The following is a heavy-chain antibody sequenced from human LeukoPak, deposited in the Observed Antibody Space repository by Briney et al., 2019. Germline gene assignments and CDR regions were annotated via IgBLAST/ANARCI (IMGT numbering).Heavy chain of an antibody. V-gene: IGHV7-4-1*02. J-gene: IGHJ4*02. D-gene: IGHD3-10*01. CDR2: INTNTANP. CDR1: GYTFISYA. Sequence: ASVKVSCKASGYTFISYAMNWVRQAPGQGLEWMGWINTNTANPTYAQGFTGRFVFSLDTSVSTAYLQISSLKAEDTAVYYCARVSDYYGSGSYIDYWGQGTLVTVSS. CDR3: ARVSDYYGSGSYIDY.